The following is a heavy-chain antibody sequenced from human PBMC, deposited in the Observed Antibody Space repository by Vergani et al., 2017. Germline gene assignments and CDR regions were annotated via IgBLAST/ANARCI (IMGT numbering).Heavy chain of an antibody. V-gene: IGHV1-46*03. CDR2: INPSGGHT. J-gene: IGHJ4*02. Sequence: QVQLVQSGAEVKKPGASVKVSCKASEYSFSAFYIHWVRQAPGQGLEWMGWINPSGGHTNYAQKFQGRVTMTRDTSTSTVYMELSSLRSEDTAIYYCARGDYGILTGYRYWGQGTLVTVSA. CDR3: ARGDYGILTGYRY. D-gene: IGHD3-9*01. CDR1: EYSFSAFY.